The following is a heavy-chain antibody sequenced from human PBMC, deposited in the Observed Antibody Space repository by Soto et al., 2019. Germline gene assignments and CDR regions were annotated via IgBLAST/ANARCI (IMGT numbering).Heavy chain of an antibody. J-gene: IGHJ4*02. CDR3: ARHFSVDYFDD. V-gene: IGHV4-39*01. Sequence: SETLSLTCTVSGDSITSNSYFWAWIRQPPGKGLEWIGSIYYSGTTYYNASLKSRVTISVDRSKNQFSLKLSSVTAADTAVYYCARHFSVDYFDDWGQGALVTVSS. CDR2: IYYSGTT. CDR1: GDSITSNSYF.